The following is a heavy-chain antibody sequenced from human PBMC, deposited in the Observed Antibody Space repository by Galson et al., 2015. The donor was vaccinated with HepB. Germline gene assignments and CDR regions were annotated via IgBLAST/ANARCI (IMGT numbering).Heavy chain of an antibody. CDR2: IYSGGST. D-gene: IGHD2-15*01. Sequence: SLRLSCAASGFTVSSNYMSWVRQAPGKGLEWVSVIYSGGSTYYADSVKGRFTISRDNSKNTLYLQMNSLRAEDTAVYYCARDRCSGGSCYASYYYYGMDVWGQGTTVTVSS. V-gene: IGHV3-66*01. CDR3: ARDRCSGGSCYASYYYYGMDV. CDR1: GFTVSSNY. J-gene: IGHJ6*02.